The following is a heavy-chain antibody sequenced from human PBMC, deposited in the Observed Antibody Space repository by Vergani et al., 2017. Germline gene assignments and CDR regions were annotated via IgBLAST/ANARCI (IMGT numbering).Heavy chain of an antibody. CDR2: INHSGGST. J-gene: IGHJ4*02. CDR1: GYTFTSYY. Sequence: QVQLVRSGAEVKKPGASVKVSCKASGYTFTSYYMRWVRQAPGQGLEWMGIINHSGGSTSYGQKFQGRVTMTRDTSTSTVYMELSSLRSEDTAVYYCARARHSRAVDYGGQGTLVTVSS. D-gene: IGHD6-13*01. CDR3: ARARHSRAVDY. V-gene: IGHV1-46*03.